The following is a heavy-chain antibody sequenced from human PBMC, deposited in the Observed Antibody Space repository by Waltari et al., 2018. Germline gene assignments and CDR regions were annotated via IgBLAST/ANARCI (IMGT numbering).Heavy chain of an antibody. V-gene: IGHV3-15*01. CDR1: GFTFSHAW. CDR2: IKSKTDGGTT. CDR3: ATIHHLPFI. Sequence: EVQLVESGGGLVSHGESLRLSCGASGFTFSHAWMSWVRQAPGKGLEWVGRIKSKTDGGTTDYAAPVKGRFTISRDDSKNTVYLQMNSLKSEDTAVYYCATIHHLPFIWGQGTMVTVSS. J-gene: IGHJ3*02. D-gene: IGHD3-3*02.